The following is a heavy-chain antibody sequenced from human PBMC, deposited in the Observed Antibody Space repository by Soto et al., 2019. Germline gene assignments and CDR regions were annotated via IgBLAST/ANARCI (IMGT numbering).Heavy chain of an antibody. CDR1: RFTFSSYA. Sequence: QVQLVESGGGVVQPGTSLRLSCAASRFTFSSYAMHWVRQAPGKGLEWVAGISYDGSNKYYGQSVKGRLTISRDNSKNTLYLQVNSLRAEDTAVYYCAKEWIKWGTYGGTDYWGPGTLVTVSS. CDR3: AKEWIKWGTYGGTDY. D-gene: IGHD2-15*01. V-gene: IGHV3-30*18. J-gene: IGHJ4*02. CDR2: ISYDGSNK.